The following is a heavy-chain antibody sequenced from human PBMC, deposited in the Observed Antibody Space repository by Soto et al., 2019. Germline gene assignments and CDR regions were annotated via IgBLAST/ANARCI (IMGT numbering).Heavy chain of an antibody. Sequence: SETLSLTCTVSGGSISSYYWSWIRQPPGKGLEWIGYIYYSGSTNYNPSLKSRVTISVDTSKNQFSLKLSSVTAADTAVYYCARHYYGSGSYSNWFDPWGQGTLVNVSS. CDR3: ARHYYGSGSYSNWFDP. J-gene: IGHJ5*02. CDR2: IYYSGST. CDR1: GGSISSYY. D-gene: IGHD3-10*01. V-gene: IGHV4-59*08.